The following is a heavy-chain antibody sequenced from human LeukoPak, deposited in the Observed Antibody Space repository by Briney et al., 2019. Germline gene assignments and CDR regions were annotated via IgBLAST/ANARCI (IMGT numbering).Heavy chain of an antibody. D-gene: IGHD6-13*01. CDR1: GYTFTGYY. V-gene: IGHV1-2*02. CDR2: INPNSGGT. J-gene: IGHJ4*02. CDR3: ARGLAGAPPPWGSSWDRYTFDY. Sequence: GASVKVSCKASGYTFTGYYMHWVRQAPGQGLEWMGWINPNSGGTNYAQKFQGRVTMTRDTSISTAYMELSRLRSDDTAVYYCARGLAGAPPPWGSSWDRYTFDYWGQGTLVTVSS.